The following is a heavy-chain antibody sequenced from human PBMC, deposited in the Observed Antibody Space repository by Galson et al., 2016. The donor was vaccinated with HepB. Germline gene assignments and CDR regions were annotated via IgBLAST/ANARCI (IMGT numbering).Heavy chain of an antibody. D-gene: IGHD3-10*01. CDR1: GYTLTELS. CDR3: AILEGMARGRTPGRYYYYYGFDV. Sequence: SVKVSCKVSGYTLTELSMHWVRHAPGKGLEWMGGFDPEDGETIYAQKFQGRVTMTEDTSTDTAYMELSSLRSEDTAVYYCAILEGMARGRTPGRYYYYYGFDVWGQGTTVTVSS. J-gene: IGHJ6*02. V-gene: IGHV1-24*01. CDR2: FDPEDGET.